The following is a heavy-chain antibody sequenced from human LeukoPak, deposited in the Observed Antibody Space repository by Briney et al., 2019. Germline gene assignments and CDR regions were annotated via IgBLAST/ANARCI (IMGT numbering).Heavy chain of an antibody. CDR1: GYTLTELS. V-gene: IGHV1-24*01. D-gene: IGHD3-22*01. J-gene: IGHJ4*02. Sequence: ASLKVSCKVSGYTLTELSMHWVRQAPGKGLEWTGGFDPEDGETIYAQKFQGRVTMTEDTSTDTAYMELSSLRSEDTAVYYCATAPHQYYYDSSGSHFDYWGQGTLVTVSS. CDR3: ATAPHQYYYDSSGSHFDY. CDR2: FDPEDGET.